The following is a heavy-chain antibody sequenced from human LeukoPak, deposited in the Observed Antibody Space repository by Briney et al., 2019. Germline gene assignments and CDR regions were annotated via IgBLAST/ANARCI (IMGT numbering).Heavy chain of an antibody. D-gene: IGHD3-10*01. V-gene: IGHV3-21*01. CDR3: AREGRVRGVIIGGMLDY. CDR1: GFTFSSYS. J-gene: IGHJ4*02. CDR2: ISSSSSYI. Sequence: SVGSLRLSCAASGFTFSSYSMNWVRQAPGKGLEWVSSISSSSSYIYYADSVKGRFTISRDNAKNSLYLQMNSLRAEDTAVYYCAREGRVRGVIIGGMLDYWGQGTLVTVSS.